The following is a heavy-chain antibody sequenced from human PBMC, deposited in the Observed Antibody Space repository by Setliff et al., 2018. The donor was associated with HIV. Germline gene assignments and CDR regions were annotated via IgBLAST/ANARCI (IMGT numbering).Heavy chain of an antibody. CDR1: GVSIENNF. CDR2: ISYTGST. CDR3: ARGAYIKVNYCFDY. D-gene: IGHD2-21*01. V-gene: IGHV4-59*01. J-gene: IGHJ4*02. Sequence: PSETLSLTCTVSGVSIENNFWSWFRQPPGKGLEWIGYISYTGSTNYDPSLKSRLTIVADTSKSQFSLKRTSVTAADTAVYYCARGAYIKVNYCFDYWGRGTLVTVSS.